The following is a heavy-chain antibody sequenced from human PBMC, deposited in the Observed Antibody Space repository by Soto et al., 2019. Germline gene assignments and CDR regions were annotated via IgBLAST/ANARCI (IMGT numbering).Heavy chain of an antibody. CDR1: GGTFSSYA. CDR3: ATGPPTHSSWYHYFDY. D-gene: IGHD6-13*01. CDR2: IIPTFGTA. J-gene: IGHJ4*02. Sequence: QVQLVQSGAEVKKPGSSVKVSCKASGGTFSSYAISWVRQAPGQGLEWMGGIIPTFGTANYAQKFQGRVPITADDSTSTDYMELSSLRSEDTAVYYCATGPPTHSSWYHYFDYGGQGTLVTVSS. V-gene: IGHV1-69*01.